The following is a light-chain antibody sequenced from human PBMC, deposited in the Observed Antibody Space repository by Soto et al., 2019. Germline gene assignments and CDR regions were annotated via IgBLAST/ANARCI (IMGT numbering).Light chain of an antibody. CDR1: QSVSSSY. J-gene: IGKJ1*01. V-gene: IGKV3-20*01. Sequence: EIVLTQSPGTLSLSPGESATLSCRASQSVSSSYLAWYQQTPGQALRLLIYGASSRATGIPDRFSGSGSGTDFTLTISRLEPEDFAVYYCQQYGSTPWTFGQGTKVEIK. CDR2: GAS. CDR3: QQYGSTPWT.